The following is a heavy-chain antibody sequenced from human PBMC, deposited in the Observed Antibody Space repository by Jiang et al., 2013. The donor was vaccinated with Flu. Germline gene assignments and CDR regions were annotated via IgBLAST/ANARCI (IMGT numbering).Heavy chain of an antibody. J-gene: IGHJ4*02. CDR2: INHSGST. CDR1: GGSFSGYY. Sequence: LLKPSETLSLTCAVYGGSFSGYYWSWIRQPPGKGLEWIGEINHSGSTNYNPSLKSRVTISVDTSKNQFSLKLSSVTAADTAVYYCARGKRYDFNPRSYYFDYWGQGTLVTVSS. D-gene: IGHD3-3*01. CDR3: ARGKRYDFNPRSYYFDY. V-gene: IGHV4-34*01.